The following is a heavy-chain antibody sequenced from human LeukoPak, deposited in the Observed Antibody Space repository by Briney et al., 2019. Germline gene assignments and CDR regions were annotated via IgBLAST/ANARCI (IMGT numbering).Heavy chain of an antibody. CDR2: MNPNSGNT. V-gene: IGHV1-8*03. Sequence: GASVKVSCKASGCTFTSYDINWVRQATGQGLEWMGWMNPNSGNTGYAQKFKGRVTITRNTSISTAYMELSSLRSEDTAVYYCARGAAAGFDYWGQGTLVTASS. J-gene: IGHJ4*02. CDR1: GCTFTSYD. CDR3: ARGAAAGFDY. D-gene: IGHD6-13*01.